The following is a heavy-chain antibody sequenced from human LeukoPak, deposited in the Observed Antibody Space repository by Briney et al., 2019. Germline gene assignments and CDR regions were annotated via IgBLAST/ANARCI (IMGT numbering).Heavy chain of an antibody. Sequence: SVKVSCKASGGTFSSYAISWVRQAPGQGLEWMGGIIPIFGTANYAQKFQGRVTITADKSTSTAYMELSNLRSEDTAVYYCARGIAAAGPLYYYYYGMDVWGKGTTVTVSS. D-gene: IGHD6-13*01. V-gene: IGHV1-69*06. CDR3: ARGIAAAGPLYYYYYGMDV. CDR1: GGTFSSYA. CDR2: IIPIFGTA. J-gene: IGHJ6*04.